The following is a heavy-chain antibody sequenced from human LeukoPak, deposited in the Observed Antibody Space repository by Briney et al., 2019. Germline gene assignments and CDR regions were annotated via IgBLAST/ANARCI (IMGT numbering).Heavy chain of an antibody. J-gene: IGHJ3*02. CDR3: ARDLYYYDSSGYYYFEVGAFDI. V-gene: IGHV3-21*01. D-gene: IGHD3-22*01. Sequence: PGGSLRLSCAASGFTFSSYSMNWVRQAPGKGLECVSSISSSSSYIYYADSVKGRFTISRDNAKNSLYLQMNSLRAEDTAVYYCARDLYYYDSSGYYYFEVGAFDIWGQGTMVTVSS. CDR2: ISSSSSYI. CDR1: GFTFSSYS.